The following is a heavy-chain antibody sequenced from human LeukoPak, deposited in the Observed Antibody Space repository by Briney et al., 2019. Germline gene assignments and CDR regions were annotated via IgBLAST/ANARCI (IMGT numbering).Heavy chain of an antibody. V-gene: IGHV4-39*01. CDR1: GSSISSSSYY. Sequence: SETLSLTCTVSGSSISSSSYYCGWIRQPPGKGLEWIGSIYYSGSTYYNPPLKSRVTISVDTSKNQFSLKLSSVTAADTAVDYCERHASSFDFDYWGQGTLVTVSS. CDR2: IYYSGST. CDR3: ERHASSFDFDY. J-gene: IGHJ4*02.